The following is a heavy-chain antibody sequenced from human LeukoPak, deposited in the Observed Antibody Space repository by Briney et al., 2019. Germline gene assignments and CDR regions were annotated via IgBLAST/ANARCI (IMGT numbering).Heavy chain of an antibody. D-gene: IGHD4-17*01. CDR2: ISSSGSTI. V-gene: IGHV3-48*03. Sequence: GGSLRLSCAASGFTFSSYEMNWVRQAPGKGLEWVSYISSSGSTIYYADSVKGRFTISRDNAKNSLYLQMNSLRAEDTAVYYRARDPYYGDYVVWGQGTLVTVSS. CDR1: GFTFSSYE. CDR3: ARDPYYGDYVV. J-gene: IGHJ4*02.